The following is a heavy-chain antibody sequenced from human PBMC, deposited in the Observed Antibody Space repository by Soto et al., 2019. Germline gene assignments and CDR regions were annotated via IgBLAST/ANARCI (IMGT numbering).Heavy chain of an antibody. V-gene: IGHV3-53*02. CDR2: IYSGGST. CDR3: ARGLRDFDWRLPFGY. CDR1: GFTVSSNY. D-gene: IGHD3-9*01. J-gene: IGHJ4*02. Sequence: EVQLVETGGGLIQPGGSLRLSCAASGFTVSSNYMSWVRQAPGKGLEWVSVIYSGGSTYYADSVRGRFTISRDNSKNTLYLQMKCLRAEDTAVYYCARGLRDFDWRLPFGYWGQGTLVTVSS.